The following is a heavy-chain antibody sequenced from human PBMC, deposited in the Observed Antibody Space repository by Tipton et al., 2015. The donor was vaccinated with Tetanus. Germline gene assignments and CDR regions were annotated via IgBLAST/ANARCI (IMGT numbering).Heavy chain of an antibody. V-gene: IGHV3-23*01. CDR2: IGASGETT. Sequence: GSLRLSCAVSGFTFSSYAMNWVRQAPGKGLEWVSVIGASGETTYHADSVKGRFTISRDNSKNTLYLQMNSLRAEDTAVYYCAKGSRRVDGLTRDLDYWGQGTLVTVSS. D-gene: IGHD3-10*01. J-gene: IGHJ4*02. CDR3: AKGSRRVDGLTRDLDY. CDR1: GFTFSSYA.